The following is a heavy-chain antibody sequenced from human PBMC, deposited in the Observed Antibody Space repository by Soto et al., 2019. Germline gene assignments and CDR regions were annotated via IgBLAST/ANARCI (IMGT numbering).Heavy chain of an antibody. Sequence: GGSLRLSCAASGFTFSSYGMHWVRQAPGKGLEWVAVIWYDGSNKYYADSVKGRFTISRDNSKNTLYLQMNSLRAEDTAVYYCASLEYSSSSRDHDSAFDIWGQGTMVTVSS. V-gene: IGHV3-33*01. D-gene: IGHD6-6*01. CDR1: GFTFSSYG. J-gene: IGHJ3*02. CDR2: IWYDGSNK. CDR3: ASLEYSSSSRDHDSAFDI.